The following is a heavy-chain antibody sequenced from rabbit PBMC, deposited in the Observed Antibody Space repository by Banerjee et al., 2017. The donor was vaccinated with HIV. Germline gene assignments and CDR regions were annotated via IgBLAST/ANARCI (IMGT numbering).Heavy chain of an antibody. V-gene: IGHV1S45*01. CDR1: GFSFSGRYY. CDR2: ISTSDGTT. J-gene: IGHJ4*01. D-gene: IGHD4-2*01. CDR3: AREIAGVAESFNL. Sequence: QEQLEESGGDLVKPGASLTLTCTASGFSFSGRYYMCWVRQAPGKGLEWIGCISTSDGTTYYASWVNGRFTVSKTSSTTVDLKMTSLTAADTATYFCAREIAGVAESFNLWGPGTLVTVS.